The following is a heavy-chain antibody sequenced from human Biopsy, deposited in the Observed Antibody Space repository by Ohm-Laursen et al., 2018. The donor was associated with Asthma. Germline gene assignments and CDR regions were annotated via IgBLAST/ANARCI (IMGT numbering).Heavy chain of an antibody. J-gene: IGHJ3*01. Sequence: ASVKVSCKSSGYNFISFAIHWVRQAPGQRLEWMGWVNTGNGDTKYSQKFQGGVTITRDTSASTAYMELRSLRSEDTATYYCARTYYDFLTGQVKDVFGVWGQGTMVTVSS. CDR2: VNTGNGDT. CDR1: GYNFISFA. D-gene: IGHD3-9*01. CDR3: ARTYYDFLTGQVKDVFGV. V-gene: IGHV1-3*04.